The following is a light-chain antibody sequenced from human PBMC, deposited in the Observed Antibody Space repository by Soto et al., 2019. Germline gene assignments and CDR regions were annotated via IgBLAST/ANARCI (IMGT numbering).Light chain of an antibody. J-gene: IGKJ2*01. CDR2: GTS. V-gene: IGKV3-20*01. CDR1: QSLGGNF. Sequence: EIVLTQSPGTLSLSPGERATLSCRASQSLGGNFLAWYQEKPGQAPRLLIYGTSNRATGIPDRFSGSGSGTDFTLTISRLEPEDFAVYFCQQYGSSPYTFGQGTKVDIK. CDR3: QQYGSSPYT.